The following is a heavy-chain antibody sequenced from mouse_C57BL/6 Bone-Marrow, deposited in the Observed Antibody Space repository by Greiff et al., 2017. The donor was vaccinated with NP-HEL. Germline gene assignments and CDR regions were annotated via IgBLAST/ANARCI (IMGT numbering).Heavy chain of an antibody. D-gene: IGHD2-4*01. CDR1: GYTFTSYW. V-gene: IGHV1-69*01. Sequence: VQRVESGAELVMPGASVKLSCKASGYTFTSYWMHWVKQRPGQGLEWIGEIDPSDSYTNYNQKFKGKSTLTVDKSSSTAYMQLSSLTSEDSAVYYCARDYDGAWFAYWGQGTLVTVSA. J-gene: IGHJ3*01. CDR2: IDPSDSYT. CDR3: ARDYDGAWFAY.